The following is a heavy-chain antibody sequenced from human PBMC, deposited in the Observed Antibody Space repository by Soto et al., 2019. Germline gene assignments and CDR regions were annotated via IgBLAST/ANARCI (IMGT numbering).Heavy chain of an antibody. CDR1: GYTFTSYG. D-gene: IGHD3-10*01. CDR3: ARDTRMGDFMVRGIISFDP. CDR2: ISAYNGNT. J-gene: IGHJ5*02. V-gene: IGHV1-18*01. Sequence: ASVKVSCKASGYTFTSYGISWVRQAPGQGLEWMGWISAYNGNTNYAQKLQGRVTMTTDTSTSTAYMELRSLRSDDTAVYYCARDTRMGDFMVRGIISFDPWGQGTLVTVSS.